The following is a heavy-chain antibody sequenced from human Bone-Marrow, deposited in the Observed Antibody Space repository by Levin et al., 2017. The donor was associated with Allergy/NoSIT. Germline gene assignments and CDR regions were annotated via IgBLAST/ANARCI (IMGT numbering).Heavy chain of an antibody. CDR2: INHSGST. CDR1: GGSFSGYY. J-gene: IGHJ6*02. V-gene: IGHV4-34*01. CDR3: ARDGSSSWGYYYYYYGMDV. D-gene: IGHD6-13*01. Sequence: SETLSLTCAVYGGSFSGYYWSWIRQPPGKGLEWIGEINHSGSTNYNPSLKSRVTISVDTSKNQFSLKLSSVTAADTAVYYCARDGSSSWGYYYYYYGMDVWGQGTTVTVSS.